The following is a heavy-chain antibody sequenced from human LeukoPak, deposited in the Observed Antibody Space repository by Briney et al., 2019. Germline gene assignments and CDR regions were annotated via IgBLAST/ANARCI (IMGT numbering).Heavy chain of an antibody. Sequence: ASVKVSCKASGYTFTGYYMHWVRQAPGQGLEWMGWINPNSGGTNYAQKLQGRVTMTTDTSTSTAYMELRSLRSDDTAVYYCARDSRDSGGSCYDYWGQGTLVTVSS. V-gene: IGHV1-2*02. CDR1: GYTFTGYY. CDR3: ARDSRDSGGSCYDY. J-gene: IGHJ4*02. CDR2: INPNSGGT. D-gene: IGHD2-15*01.